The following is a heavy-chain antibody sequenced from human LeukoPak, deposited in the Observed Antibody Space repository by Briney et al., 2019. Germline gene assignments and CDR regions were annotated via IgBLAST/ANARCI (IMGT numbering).Heavy chain of an antibody. J-gene: IGHJ4*02. V-gene: IGHV3-23*01. Sequence: GGSLRLSCAASGFTFSSYAMSWVRQAPGKGLEWVSAISGSGGSTYYADSVKGRFTISRDNSKNTLYLQMNSLRAEDTAVYYCAKDLSTYVWGSYHTTTPDYWGQGTLVTVSS. CDR1: GFTFSSYA. CDR3: AKDLSTYVWGSYHTTTPDY. D-gene: IGHD3-16*02. CDR2: ISGSGGST.